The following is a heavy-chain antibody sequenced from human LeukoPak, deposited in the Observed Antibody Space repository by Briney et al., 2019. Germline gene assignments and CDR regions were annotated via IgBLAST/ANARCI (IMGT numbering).Heavy chain of an antibody. V-gene: IGHV3-66*01. J-gene: IGHJ4*02. CDR2: IYSGGST. D-gene: IGHD2-15*01. CDR1: GFTVSSNY. Sequence: GGSLRLSCAASGFTVSSNYMSWVRQAPGKGLEWVSVIYSGGSTYYADSVKGRFTISRDNSKNTLYLQMNSLRAEDTAVYYCATYWVAGYLDYWGQGTLVTVSS. CDR3: ATYWVAGYLDY.